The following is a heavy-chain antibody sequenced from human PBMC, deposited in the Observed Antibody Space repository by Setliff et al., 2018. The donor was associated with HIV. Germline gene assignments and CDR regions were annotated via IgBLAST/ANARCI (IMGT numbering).Heavy chain of an antibody. V-gene: IGHV4-34*12. CDR2: MFYTGSA. J-gene: IGHJ3*02. Sequence: PPETLSLTCAVYGGSFSGYYWGWVRQPPGKGLEWIGTMFYTGSAYYTPSLKSRVTISVDTSKNQFSLRLSSVIAADTAVYYCARLHDYGDKDAFDIWGQGTMVTVSS. CDR1: GGSFSGYY. D-gene: IGHD4-17*01. CDR3: ARLHDYGDKDAFDI.